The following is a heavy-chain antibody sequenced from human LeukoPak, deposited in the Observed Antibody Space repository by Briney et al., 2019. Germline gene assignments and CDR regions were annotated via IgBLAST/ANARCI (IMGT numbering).Heavy chain of an antibody. Sequence: SETLSLTCAVYGGSFSGYYWSWIRQPPGKGLEWIGEINHSGSTNYNPSLKSRVTISVDTSKNQFSLKLSSVTAADTAVYYCARDSLDSSSWSSPASLYFDLWGRGTLVTVSS. CDR1: GGSFSGYY. CDR3: ARDSLDSSSWSSPASLYFDL. D-gene: IGHD6-13*01. V-gene: IGHV4-34*01. CDR2: INHSGST. J-gene: IGHJ2*01.